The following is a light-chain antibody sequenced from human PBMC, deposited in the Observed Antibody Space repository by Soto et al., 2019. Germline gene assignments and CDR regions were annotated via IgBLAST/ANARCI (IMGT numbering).Light chain of an antibody. CDR1: NIGDKL. Sequence: SYELTQPPSVSVAPGETARISCEGNNIGDKLVHWYQQRPGQAPVLVMYFDSEQPSGIPERFSGSNSGNTATLIITRVEAGDEADYYCQLWDVGSDHYVFGSGTKVTVL. V-gene: IGLV3-21*04. CDR3: QLWDVGSDHYV. CDR2: FDS. J-gene: IGLJ1*01.